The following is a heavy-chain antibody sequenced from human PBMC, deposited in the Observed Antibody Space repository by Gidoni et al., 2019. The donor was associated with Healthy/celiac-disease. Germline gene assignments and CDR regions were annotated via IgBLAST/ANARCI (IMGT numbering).Heavy chain of an antibody. CDR3: ARARRDYYDSSGPVFDY. V-gene: IGHV4-30-2*01. CDR2: IYHSGST. CDR1: GGSISSGGYS. D-gene: IGHD3-22*01. Sequence: QLQLQESGSGLVKPSQTLSLTCAVSGGSISSGGYSWSWIRQPPGKGLEWIGYIYHSGSTYYNPSLKSRVTISVDRSKNQFSLKLSSVTAADTAVYYCARARRDYYDSSGPVFDYWGQGTLVTVSS. J-gene: IGHJ4*02.